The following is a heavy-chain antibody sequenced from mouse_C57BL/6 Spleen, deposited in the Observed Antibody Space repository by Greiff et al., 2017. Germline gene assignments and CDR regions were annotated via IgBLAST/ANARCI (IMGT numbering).Heavy chain of an antibody. J-gene: IGHJ2*01. CDR3: ARWCYGSSHFDY. CDR2: INPNNGGT. D-gene: IGHD1-1*01. Sequence: EVQLQQSGPELVKPGASVKMSCKASGYTFTDYNMHWVKQSHGKSLEWIGYINPNNGGTSYNQKFKGKATLTVNKSSSTAYMGLRSLTSEDSAVYYCARWCYGSSHFDYWGQGTTLTVSS. CDR1: GYTFTDYN. V-gene: IGHV1-22*01.